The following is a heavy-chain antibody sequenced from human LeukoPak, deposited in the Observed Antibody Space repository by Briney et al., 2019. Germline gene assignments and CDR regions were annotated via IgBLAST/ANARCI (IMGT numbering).Heavy chain of an antibody. CDR3: ATLPYCSSASCYDY. D-gene: IGHD2-2*01. J-gene: IGHJ4*02. Sequence: GGSLRLSCAASGFTFTNYWMSWVRQAPGKGLEWVANIKQDGSEKYYVDSVKGRFTISRDDAKNSLYLQMSSLRAEDTALYYCATLPYCSSASCYDYWGQGTLVTVSS. V-gene: IGHV3-7*01. CDR2: IKQDGSEK. CDR1: GFTFTNYW.